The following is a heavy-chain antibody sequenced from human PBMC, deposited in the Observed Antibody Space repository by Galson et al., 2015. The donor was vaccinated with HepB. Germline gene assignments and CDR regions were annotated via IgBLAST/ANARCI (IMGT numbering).Heavy chain of an antibody. D-gene: IGHD2-2*01. CDR3: ARSIVVVPAADV. CDR2: INHSGST. V-gene: IGHV4-34*01. J-gene: IGHJ6*02. Sequence: ETRSLTCAVYGGSFSGYYWSWIRQPPGKGLEGSGEINHSGSTNYNPSLKSRVTISVDTSRNQFSLKLSSVTAADTAVYYCARSIVVVPAADVWGQGTTVTVSS. CDR1: GGSFSGYY.